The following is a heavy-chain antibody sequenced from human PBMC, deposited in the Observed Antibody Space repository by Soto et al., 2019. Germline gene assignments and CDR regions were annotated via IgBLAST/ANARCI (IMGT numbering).Heavy chain of an antibody. CDR1: VDTLISCT. CDR2: IIPIFGTA. V-gene: IGHV1-69*13. D-gene: IGHD3-10*01. CDR3: ARDPRFLTGESKTWSAP. J-gene: IGHJ5*02. Sequence: GPSVESSWQASVDTLISCTMSWVRQAPGQVLEGMGGIIPIFGTANYAQKFEGRVTITADESTSTAYMELSSLRSEDTAVYYCARDPRFLTGESKTWSAPRGQRTPVP.